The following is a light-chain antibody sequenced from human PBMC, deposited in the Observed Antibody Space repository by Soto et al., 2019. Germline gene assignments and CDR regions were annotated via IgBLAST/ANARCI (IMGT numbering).Light chain of an antibody. Sequence: QSVLTQPPSVSAAPGQKVTISCSGSSSNVGSNYVSWYQQLPGTAPKLLIYDNNKRPSGIPDRFSGSKSGTSATLDITGLLTGDEADYYCATWDRSLSVYVLFGGGTKLTVL. J-gene: IGLJ2*01. CDR3: ATWDRSLSVYVL. CDR2: DNN. CDR1: SSNVGSNY. V-gene: IGLV1-51*01.